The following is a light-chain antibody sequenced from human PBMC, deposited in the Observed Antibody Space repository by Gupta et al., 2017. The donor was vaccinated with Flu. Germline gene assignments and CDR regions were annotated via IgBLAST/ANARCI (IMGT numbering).Light chain of an antibody. CDR2: EVT. V-gene: IGLV2-23*02. Sequence: SSTSSCNGTSSDGGNYNLVSWYQYQPGKAPKLRSAEVTKRPSGVSSRFSGSKSGNTASLTISGLQADDEADYFCCSYASRITVVFGGGTKL. CDR3: CSYASRITVV. J-gene: IGLJ2*01. CDR1: SSDGGNYNL.